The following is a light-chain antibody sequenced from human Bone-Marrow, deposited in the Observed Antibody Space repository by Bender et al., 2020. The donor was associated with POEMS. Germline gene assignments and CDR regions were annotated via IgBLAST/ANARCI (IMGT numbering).Light chain of an antibody. J-gene: IGLJ3*02. CDR2: INN. V-gene: IGLV1-44*01. CDR3: AAWEDSLNGWV. CDR1: SSNIGTNP. Sequence: QSLLTQPPSASGTPGQRVTISCSGSSSNIGTNPVNWYQQLPGTAPKLLIYINNQRPSGVPDRFSGSKSGTSASLAISGLQSEDEADYYCAAWEDSLNGWVFGGGTKLTVL.